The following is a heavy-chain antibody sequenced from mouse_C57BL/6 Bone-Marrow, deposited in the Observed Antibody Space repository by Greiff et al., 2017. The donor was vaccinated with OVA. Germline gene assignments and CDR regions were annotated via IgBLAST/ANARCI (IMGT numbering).Heavy chain of an antibody. Sequence: EVQLVESGPGLVKPSQSLSLTCSVTGYSITSGYYWNWIRQFPGNKLEWMGYISYDGSNNYNPSLKNRISITRDTSKNQFFLKLNSVTTEDTATYYCARPGLWLGYYAMDYWGQGTSVTVSS. D-gene: IGHD2-2*01. V-gene: IGHV3-6*01. CDR3: ARPGLWLGYYAMDY. J-gene: IGHJ4*01. CDR1: GYSITSGYY. CDR2: ISYDGSN.